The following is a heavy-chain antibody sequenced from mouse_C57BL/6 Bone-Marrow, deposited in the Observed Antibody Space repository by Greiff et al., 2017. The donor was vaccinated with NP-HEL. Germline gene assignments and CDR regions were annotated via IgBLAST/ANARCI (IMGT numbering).Heavy chain of an antibody. CDR1: GFTFSSYA. D-gene: IGHD1-1*02. CDR3: ARDLDYYTRAMDY. CDR2: ISDGGSYT. Sequence: EVKLMESGGGLVKPGGSLKLSCAASGFTFSSYAMSWVRQTPEKRLEWVATISDGGSYTYYPDNVKGRFTISRDNAKNNLYLQMSHLKSEDTAMYYCARDLDYYTRAMDYWGQGTSVTVSS. V-gene: IGHV5-4*01. J-gene: IGHJ4*01.